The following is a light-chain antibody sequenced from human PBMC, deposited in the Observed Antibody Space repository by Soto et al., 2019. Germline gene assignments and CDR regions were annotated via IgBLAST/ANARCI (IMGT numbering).Light chain of an antibody. Sequence: EIVLTQSPGTLSLSPGERATLSCRASQTVSNSYLAWYQQQPGQAPRLLIHGASSRATGIPDRFSGSGSGKDFTLTISRLEPEDFAVYYCQQYGSAPRTFGQGTKVEIK. CDR3: QQYGSAPRT. CDR2: GAS. CDR1: QTVSNSY. J-gene: IGKJ1*01. V-gene: IGKV3-20*01.